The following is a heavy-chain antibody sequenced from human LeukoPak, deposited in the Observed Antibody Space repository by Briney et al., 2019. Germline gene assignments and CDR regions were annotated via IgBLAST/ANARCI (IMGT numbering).Heavy chain of an antibody. D-gene: IGHD3-16*01. Sequence: GSLRLSCAASGFTFSSYWMSWVRQPPGKGLEWIGSIYYSGSTYYNPSLKSRVTISVDTSKNQFSLKLSSVTAADTAVYYCARDIQPGDHGAFDIWGQGTMVTVSS. V-gene: IGHV4-39*07. CDR1: GFTFSSYW. CDR3: ARDIQPGDHGAFDI. CDR2: IYYSGST. J-gene: IGHJ3*02.